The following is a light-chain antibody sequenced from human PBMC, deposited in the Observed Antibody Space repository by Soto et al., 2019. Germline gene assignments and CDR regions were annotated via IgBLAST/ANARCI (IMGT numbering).Light chain of an antibody. J-gene: IGKJ2*01. CDR3: QQYANWPYT. CDR1: QSVSTN. V-gene: IGKV3-15*01. Sequence: EIVMTQSPGTLSVSPGESATLSCRASQSVSTNVAWFQQRPGQPPRLLIYGASGRASGIPGRFRGTGSGTEFALSVCSMQSEDFAVYFCQQYANWPYTFAQGTKLEI. CDR2: GAS.